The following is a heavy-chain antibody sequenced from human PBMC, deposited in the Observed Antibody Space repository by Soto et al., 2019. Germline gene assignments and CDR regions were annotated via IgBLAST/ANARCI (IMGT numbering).Heavy chain of an antibody. J-gene: IGHJ5*02. CDR1: VGSDSTTSST. CDR2: TYYRSTWSY. D-gene: IGHD2-8*01. CDR3: VRLIGNSWFDT. Sequence: LQTLSRSYALCVGSDSTTSSTSYWFRQSPSRGLEWLGRTYYRSTWSYDYAVSVQGRITINPDTSNTQFSLHLSSVTPDVTVVYYCVRLIGNSWFDTRGQGTLVTLSS. V-gene: IGHV6-1*01.